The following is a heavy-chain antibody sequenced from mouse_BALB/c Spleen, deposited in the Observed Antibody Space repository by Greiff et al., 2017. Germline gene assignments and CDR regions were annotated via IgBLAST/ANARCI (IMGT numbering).Heavy chain of an antibody. J-gene: IGHJ4*01. Sequence: EVQLVESGGGLVKPGGSLKLSCAASGFTFSDYYMYWVRQTPEKRLEWVATISDGGSYTYYPDSVKGRFTISRDNAKNNLYLQMSSLKSEDTAMYYCARALSYDYDAMDYWGQGTSVTVSS. CDR1: GFTFSDYY. D-gene: IGHD6-1*01. CDR2: ISDGGSYT. V-gene: IGHV5-4*02. CDR3: ARALSYDYDAMDY.